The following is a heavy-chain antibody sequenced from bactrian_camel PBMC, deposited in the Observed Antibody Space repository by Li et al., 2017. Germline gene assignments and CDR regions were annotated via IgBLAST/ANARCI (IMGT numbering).Heavy chain of an antibody. CDR3: TREDPGAGRAD. J-gene: IGHJ4*01. Sequence: HVQLVESGGGLVQPGGSLRLSCASSLFSYPYMTWVRQGPGKGLEWISTIDTGGSTYYADSVRGRFTISKDVAKNTLYLQMNSLKSDDTAMYYCTREDPGAGRADWGQGTQVTVS. V-gene: IGHV3S1*01. CDR1: LFSYPY. D-gene: IGHD6*01. CDR2: IDTGGST.